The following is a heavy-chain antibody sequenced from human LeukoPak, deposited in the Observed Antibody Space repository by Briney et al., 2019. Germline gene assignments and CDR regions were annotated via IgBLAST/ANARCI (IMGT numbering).Heavy chain of an antibody. D-gene: IGHD6-19*01. CDR1: GFTFSAYA. CDR3: ARDRSGWYGNWFDP. V-gene: IGHV3-48*02. Sequence: GGSLRLSCEASGFTFSAYAMTWVRQAPGKGLEWVSYISSSGSTIYYADSVKGRFTISRDNAKNSLYLQMNSLRDEDTAVYYCARDRSGWYGNWFDPWGQGTLVTVSS. CDR2: ISSSGSTI. J-gene: IGHJ5*02.